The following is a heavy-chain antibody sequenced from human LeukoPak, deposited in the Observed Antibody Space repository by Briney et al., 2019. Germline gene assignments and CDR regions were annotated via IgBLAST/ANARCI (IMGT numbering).Heavy chain of an antibody. J-gene: IGHJ4*02. D-gene: IGHD2-15*01. Sequence: GGSLRLSCAASGFTFISYAMSWVRQAPGKGLEWVSSLSGNAGRPYYADSVKGRFTISRDNSKNTLYLQMNSLRAEDTAVYYCAKVSRYCSGGSCYYHPFDYWGQGILVTVSS. CDR2: LSGNAGRP. CDR1: GFTFISYA. CDR3: AKVSRYCSGGSCYYHPFDY. V-gene: IGHV3-23*01.